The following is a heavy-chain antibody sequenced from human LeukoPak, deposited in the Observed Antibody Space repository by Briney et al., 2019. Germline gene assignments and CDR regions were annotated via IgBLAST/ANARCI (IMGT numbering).Heavy chain of an antibody. V-gene: IGHV4-39*01. Sequence: PSETLSPTCTVSGGPISSSSYYWGWIRQPPGKGLEWIGSIYYSGSTYYNPSLKSRVTISVDTSKNQFSLKLSSVTAADTAVYYCARLEAYWGQGTLVTVSS. J-gene: IGHJ4*02. CDR1: GGPISSSSYY. D-gene: IGHD3-3*01. CDR2: IYYSGST. CDR3: ARLEAY.